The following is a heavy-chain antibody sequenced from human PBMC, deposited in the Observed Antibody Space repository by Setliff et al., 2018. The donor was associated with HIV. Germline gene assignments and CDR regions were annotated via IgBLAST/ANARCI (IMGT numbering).Heavy chain of an antibody. V-gene: IGHV4-39*07. CDR3: VRGPQWLVQKGRVYYFDY. CDR2: LFYTGST. Sequence: PSETLSLTCAVSGGSITSRNYHWDWVRQPPGKGLEWIGSLFYTGSTSCNPSLKSRVTISGDTSKNQFFLNLTSVTAADTAVYFCVRGPQWLVQKGRVYYFDYWGQGALVTVSS. D-gene: IGHD6-19*01. J-gene: IGHJ4*02. CDR1: GGSITSRNYH.